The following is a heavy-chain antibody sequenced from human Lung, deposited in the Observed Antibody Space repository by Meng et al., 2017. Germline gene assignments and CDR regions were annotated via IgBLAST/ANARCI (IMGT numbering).Heavy chain of an antibody. Sequence: QVQLHEWGPGLLKPSETLSLTCCVSGGSFSNYYWSWIRHPPGKGLEWIGDIIHSGSTNYNPSLESRATISVDTSQNNLSLKLSSVTAADSAVYYCARGPTTMAHDFDYWGQGTLVTVSS. D-gene: IGHD4-11*01. CDR3: ARGPTTMAHDFDY. CDR1: GGSFSNYY. J-gene: IGHJ4*02. V-gene: IGHV4-34*01. CDR2: IIHSGST.